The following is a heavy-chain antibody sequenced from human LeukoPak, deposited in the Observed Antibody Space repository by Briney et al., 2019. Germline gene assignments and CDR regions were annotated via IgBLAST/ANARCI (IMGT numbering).Heavy chain of an antibody. CDR1: GYTFTSYG. V-gene: IGHV1-18*01. CDR3: ARQGIAVAGTEEVDY. CDR2: ISAYNGIT. J-gene: IGHJ4*02. Sequence: VASVKVSCKASGYTFTSYGISWVRQAPGQGLEWMGWISAYNGITNYAQKLQGRVTMTTDTSTSTAYMELRSLRSEDTAVYYCARQGIAVAGTEEVDYWGQGTLVTVSS. D-gene: IGHD6-19*01.